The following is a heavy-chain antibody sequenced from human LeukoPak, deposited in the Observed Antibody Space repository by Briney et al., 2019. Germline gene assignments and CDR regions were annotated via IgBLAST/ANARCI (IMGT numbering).Heavy chain of an antibody. CDR1: GVSISGYH. Sequence: KSSETLSLTCTVSGVSISGYHWSWFRQPPGKGLEWIGYIDYAWNTNYSPSLKSRVTMSLDMSKNQFSLEMNSVTAADTAMFYCARLDRPGGRTGDVFDIWGQGTMVTVSS. CDR3: ARLDRPGGRTGDVFDI. CDR2: IDYAWNT. J-gene: IGHJ3*02. D-gene: IGHD3-22*01. V-gene: IGHV4-59*08.